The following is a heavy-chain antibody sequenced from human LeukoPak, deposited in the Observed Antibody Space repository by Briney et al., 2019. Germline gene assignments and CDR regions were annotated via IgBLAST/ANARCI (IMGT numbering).Heavy chain of an antibody. D-gene: IGHD6-13*01. CDR1: GGSISSGDYY. CDR2: IYYSGST. V-gene: IGHV4-30-4*08. Sequence: SSETLSLTCTVSGGSISSGDYYWSWIRQPPGKGLEWIGYIYYSGSTYYNPSLKSRVTISVDTSKNQFSLKLSSVTAADTAVYYCARALLSGQQLVPKNWFDPWGQGTLVTVSS. CDR3: ARALLSGQQLVPKNWFDP. J-gene: IGHJ5*02.